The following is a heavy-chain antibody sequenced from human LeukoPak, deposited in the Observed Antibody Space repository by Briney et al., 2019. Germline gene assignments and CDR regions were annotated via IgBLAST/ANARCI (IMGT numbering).Heavy chain of an antibody. CDR3: ARREYSSSPFDY. CDR1: GGSFSSYY. J-gene: IGHJ4*02. CDR2: IYYSVST. D-gene: IGHD6-13*01. V-gene: IGHV4-59*12. Sequence: PSETLSLTCTVSGGSFSSYYWSWIRQPPGKGLEWIGYIYYSVSTNYNPSLKSRVTISVDTSKNQFSLRLSSMTAADTAVYYCARREYSSSPFDYWGQGTLVTVSS.